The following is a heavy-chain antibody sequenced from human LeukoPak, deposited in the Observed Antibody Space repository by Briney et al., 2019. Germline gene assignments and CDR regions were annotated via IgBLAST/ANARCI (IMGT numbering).Heavy chain of an antibody. V-gene: IGHV4-59*08. J-gene: IGHJ3*02. D-gene: IGHD1-7*01. Sequence: PSETLSLTCTVSGGSISSYYWSWTRQPPGKGLEWIGYIYYSGSTNYNPSLKSRVTISVDTSKNQFSLKLSSVTAADTAVYYCARGNWDYERAVAFDIWGQGTMVTVSS. CDR2: IYYSGST. CDR3: ARGNWDYERAVAFDI. CDR1: GGSISSYY.